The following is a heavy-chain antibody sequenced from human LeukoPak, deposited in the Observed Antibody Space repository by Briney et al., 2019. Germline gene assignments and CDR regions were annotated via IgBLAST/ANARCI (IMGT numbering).Heavy chain of an antibody. CDR3: AKAADNFDM. CDR1: GFVLSGYA. D-gene: IGHD2-15*01. Sequence: GGSLRLSCAASGFVLSGYAMHWVRQAPGKGLEWVAFIQYDGSSKYSDSMKGRFTISRDNGKNTVYLGVNSLRVEDTALYYCAKAADNFDMWGQGTMVTVSS. J-gene: IGHJ3*02. CDR2: IQYDGSSK. V-gene: IGHV3-30*02.